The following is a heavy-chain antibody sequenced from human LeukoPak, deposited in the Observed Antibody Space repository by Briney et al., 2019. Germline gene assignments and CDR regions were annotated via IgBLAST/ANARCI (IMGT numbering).Heavy chain of an antibody. Sequence: GGSLRLSCAASGFTFSRYSMNWVRQAPGKGLEWVSSISITSSYIYYADSVKGRFTISRDNAKNSLYLQMNSLRAEDTAVYYCARGSGMTGSTDWFDPWGQGSLVTVSS. CDR2: ISITSSYI. D-gene: IGHD1-7*01. CDR1: GFTFSRYS. J-gene: IGHJ5*02. V-gene: IGHV3-21*01. CDR3: ARGSGMTGSTDWFDP.